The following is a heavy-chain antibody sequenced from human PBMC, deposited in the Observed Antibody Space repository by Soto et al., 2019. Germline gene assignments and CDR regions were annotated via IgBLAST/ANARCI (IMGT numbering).Heavy chain of an antibody. Sequence: ASVKVSCKASGYTFTSYDVNWVRQTTGQGLEWMGWMNPNSGNTGYAQKFQGRVTMTRNTSISTAYLELSSLRSEDTAVYYCAREQDELYNWNYFDYWGQGTLVTVSS. D-gene: IGHD1-20*01. CDR2: MNPNSGNT. V-gene: IGHV1-8*01. CDR1: GYTFTSYD. CDR3: AREQDELYNWNYFDY. J-gene: IGHJ4*02.